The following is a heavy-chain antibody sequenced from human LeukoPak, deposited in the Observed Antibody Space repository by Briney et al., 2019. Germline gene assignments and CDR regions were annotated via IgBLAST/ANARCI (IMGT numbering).Heavy chain of an antibody. J-gene: IGHJ4*02. Sequence: SATLSLTCTVSGYSISSGYYWGWIRQPPGKGLEWIGSIYHSGSTYYNPSLKSRVTISVDTSKNQFSLKLSSVTAADTAVYYCARGANYYGSGSYYRYYFDYWGQGTLVTVSS. CDR1: GYSISSGYY. CDR2: IYHSGST. V-gene: IGHV4-38-2*02. CDR3: ARGANYYGSGSYYRYYFDY. D-gene: IGHD3-10*01.